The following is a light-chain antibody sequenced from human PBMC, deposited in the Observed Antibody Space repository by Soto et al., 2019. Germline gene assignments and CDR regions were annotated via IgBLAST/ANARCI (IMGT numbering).Light chain of an antibody. CDR1: QRVGKY. V-gene: IGKV1-16*02. CDR2: DIS. J-gene: IGKJ5*01. Sequence: DIQMTRSPSSLSVSVGDRVTITCRASQRVGKYLAWFQQKPGRAPESLIYDISSLQSGVPSKFSGSGSGTDFTLTINNLQPEDSATYYCQQYHTYPRTFGQGTRLEI. CDR3: QQYHTYPRT.